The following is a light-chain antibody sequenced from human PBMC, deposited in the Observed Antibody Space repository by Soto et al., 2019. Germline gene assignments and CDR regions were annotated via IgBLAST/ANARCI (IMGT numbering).Light chain of an antibody. CDR2: DVS. CDR1: SSDVGGYSY. Sequence: QSVLTQPASVSGSPGQSITISCTGTSSDVGGYSYVSWYQQHPGKAPKLMIYDVSNRPSGVFNRFSGSKSGNTASLTISGLQAEDEADYYCSSYTSSSSLMVLGVWTKLTVL. J-gene: IGLJ2*01. V-gene: IGLV2-14*01. CDR3: SSYTSSSSLMV.